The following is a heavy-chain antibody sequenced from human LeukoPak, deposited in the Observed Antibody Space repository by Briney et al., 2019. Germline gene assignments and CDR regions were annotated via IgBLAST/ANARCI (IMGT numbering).Heavy chain of an antibody. J-gene: IGHJ4*02. CDR2: IYHSGST. Sequence: SETLSLTCAVSGYSISSGYYWGWIRQPPGKGLEWIGSIYHSGSTYYNPSLKSRVTISVDTSKNQFSLKLSSVTAADTAVYYCARHFRGIAVAPFDYWGQGTLVTVSS. D-gene: IGHD6-19*01. CDR1: GYSISSGYY. V-gene: IGHV4-38-2*01. CDR3: ARHFRGIAVAPFDY.